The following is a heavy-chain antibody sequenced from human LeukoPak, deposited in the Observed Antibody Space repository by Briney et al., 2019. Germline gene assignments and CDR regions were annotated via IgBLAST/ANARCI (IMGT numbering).Heavy chain of an antibody. CDR2: ISYDGSDE. CDR1: GFTFSSYT. V-gene: IGHV3-30*04. D-gene: IGHD3-3*01. J-gene: IGHJ4*02. CDR3: ARDFTPEWFDIH. Sequence: GGSLRLSCEASGFTFSSYTIHWVRQAPGKGLEWVGVISYDGSDEYHADSVKGRFTISRDNSKNTVYLQMNGLRADDTAVYYCARDFTPEWFDIHWGQGTLVTVS.